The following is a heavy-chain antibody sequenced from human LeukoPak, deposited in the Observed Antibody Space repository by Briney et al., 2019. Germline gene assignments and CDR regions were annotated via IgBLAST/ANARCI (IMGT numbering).Heavy chain of an antibody. Sequence: SETLSLTCTVSGGSISSGDYYWSWIRQPPGKGLEWIGYIYYSGSTYYNPSLKSRVTISVDTSKNQFSLKLSSVTAADTAVYYCARVPRALHFDYWGQRTLVTVSS. J-gene: IGHJ4*02. V-gene: IGHV4-30-4*01. CDR1: GGSISSGDYY. CDR2: IYYSGST. CDR3: ARVPRALHFDY.